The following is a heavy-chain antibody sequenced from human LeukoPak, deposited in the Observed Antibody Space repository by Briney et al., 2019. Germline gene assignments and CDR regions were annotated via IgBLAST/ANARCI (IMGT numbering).Heavy chain of an antibody. D-gene: IGHD2-8*01. CDR3: ARGPRARLTSEIY. CDR2: INPHSGGT. CDR1: GYTFTGYY. Sequence: GASVKVSCKASGYTFTGYYIHWVRQAPGQGLEWMGWINPHSGGTNYAQKFQGRVTMTRDTSIRTAYMELSRLRSDDTAVYYCARGPRARLTSEIYWGQGTLVTVSS. J-gene: IGHJ4*02. V-gene: IGHV1-2*02.